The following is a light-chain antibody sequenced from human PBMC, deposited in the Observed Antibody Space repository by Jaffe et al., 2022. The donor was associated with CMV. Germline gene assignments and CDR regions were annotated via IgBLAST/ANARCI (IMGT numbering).Light chain of an antibody. CDR3: QSYDSGLSGSV. V-gene: IGLV1-40*01. CDR2: ANN. Sequence: QSVLTQPPSVSGAPGQRVTISCTGSSSNIGANYDVHWYQHLPGTAPKLLIYANNNRPSGVPDRFSGSKSDTSASLAITELQAEDEGDYYCQSYDSGLSGSVFGAGTKLTVL. J-gene: IGLJ2*01. CDR1: SSNIGANYD.